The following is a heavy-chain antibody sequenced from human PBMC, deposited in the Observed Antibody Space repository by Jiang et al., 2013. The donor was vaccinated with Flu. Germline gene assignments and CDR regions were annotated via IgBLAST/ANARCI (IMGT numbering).Heavy chain of an antibody. CDR3: AKLPTLTLYSSGWYLGY. CDR2: ISGSGGST. Sequence: VQLVESGGGLVQPGGSLRLSCAASGFTFSSYAMSWVRQAPGKGLEWVSAISGSGGSTYYADSVKGRFTISRDNSKNTLYLQMNSLRAEDTAVYYCAKLPTLTLYSSGWYLGYWGQGTLVTVSS. J-gene: IGHJ4*02. D-gene: IGHD6-19*01. V-gene: IGHV3-23*04. CDR1: GFTFSSYA.